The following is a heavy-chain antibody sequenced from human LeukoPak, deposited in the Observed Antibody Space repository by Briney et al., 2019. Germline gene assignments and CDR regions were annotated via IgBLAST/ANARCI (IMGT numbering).Heavy chain of an antibody. J-gene: IGHJ5*02. CDR3: ARHAPNRYYDSSGRGWFDP. D-gene: IGHD3-22*01. Sequence: SETLSLTCTVSGGSISSYYWSWIRQPPGKGLEWIGYIYYSGSTNYNPSLKSRVTISVDTSKNQFSLKLGSVTAADTAVYHCARHAPNRYYDSSGRGWFDPWGQGTLVTVSS. V-gene: IGHV4-59*08. CDR1: GGSISSYY. CDR2: IYYSGST.